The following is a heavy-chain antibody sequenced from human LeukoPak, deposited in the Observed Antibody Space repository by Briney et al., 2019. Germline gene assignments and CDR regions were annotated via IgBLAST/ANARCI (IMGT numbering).Heavy chain of an antibody. Sequence: GGSLRLSCAASGFTFSSYAMSWVRQAPGKGLEWVSAFSGSGGSTYYAGSVKGRFTISRDNAKNTLYLQMDSLRAEDTAVYYCVRGDTIFGVVTYYFHYYMDVWGKGTTVTVSS. V-gene: IGHV3-23*01. J-gene: IGHJ6*03. CDR1: GFTFSSYA. CDR2: FSGSGGST. CDR3: VRGDTIFGVVTYYFHYYMDV. D-gene: IGHD3-3*01.